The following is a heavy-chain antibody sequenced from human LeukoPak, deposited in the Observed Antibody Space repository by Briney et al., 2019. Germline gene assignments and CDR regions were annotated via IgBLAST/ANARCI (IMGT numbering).Heavy chain of an antibody. CDR2: XXXXXXXT. Sequence: ASVKVSCKASGYTFTSYDINWVRQATGQGLEWMGXXXXXXXXTGYAQKFQGRVTMTRNTSISTAYMELSSLRSDDTAVYYCASSLGVRSSWYVNSYYYYMDVWGKGTTVTVSS. D-gene: IGHD6-13*01. V-gene: IGHV1-8*01. J-gene: IGHJ6*03. CDR3: ASSLGVRSSWYVNSYYYYMDV. CDR1: GYTFTSYD.